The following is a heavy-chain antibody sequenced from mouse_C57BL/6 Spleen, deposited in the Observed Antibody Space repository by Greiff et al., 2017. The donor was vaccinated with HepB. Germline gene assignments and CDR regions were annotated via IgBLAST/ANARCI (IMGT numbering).Heavy chain of an antibody. J-gene: IGHJ4*01. Sequence: QVQLQQPGAELVKPGASVKLSCKASGYTFTSYWMQWVKQRPGQGLEWIGEIDPSDSYTNYNQKFKGKATLTVDTSSSTAYMQLSSLTSEDSAVYYCARFRDSSGYEYYAMDYWGQGTSVTVSS. V-gene: IGHV1-50*01. CDR2: IDPSDSYT. D-gene: IGHD3-2*02. CDR3: ARFRDSSGYEYYAMDY. CDR1: GYTFTSYW.